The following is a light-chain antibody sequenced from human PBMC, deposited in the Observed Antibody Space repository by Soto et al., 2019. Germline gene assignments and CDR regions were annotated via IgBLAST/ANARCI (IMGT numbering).Light chain of an antibody. J-gene: IGLJ2*01. CDR1: SSDVGGYNY. Sequence: QSALTQPASVSGSPGQSITISCTGTSSDVGGYNYVSWYQQHPGKAPKLMIYEVSNRPSGVSNRFSGSKSGNTASLTISGLQAEDEADYYCSSYTSSSTHVVFGEGTKVTVL. CDR2: EVS. V-gene: IGLV2-14*01. CDR3: SSYTSSSTHVV.